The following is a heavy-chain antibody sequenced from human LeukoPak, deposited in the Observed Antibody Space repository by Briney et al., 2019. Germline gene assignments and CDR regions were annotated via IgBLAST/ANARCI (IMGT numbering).Heavy chain of an antibody. CDR2: ISGSGGVT. Sequence: PGGSLRLSCAASGFTFTSYAMIWVRHAPGKGLEWVSGISGSGGVTYYADSVKGRFTISRDNSKNTLYLQMNSLRAEDTAVYYCARLRNTMTTPRFDYWGQGTLVTVSS. V-gene: IGHV3-23*01. D-gene: IGHD4-17*01. CDR3: ARLRNTMTTPRFDY. CDR1: GFTFTSYA. J-gene: IGHJ4*02.